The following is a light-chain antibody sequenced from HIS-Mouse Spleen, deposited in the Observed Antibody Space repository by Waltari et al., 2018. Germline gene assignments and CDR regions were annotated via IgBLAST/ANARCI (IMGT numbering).Light chain of an antibody. CDR1: SSNLRSTS. Sequence: QSVLPPPPSASGTPVPRVTISCSGSSSNLRSTSVYCYQQPPGTAPKLLIYRKNQRPSGVPDRFSGPKSGTSASLAISGLRSEDEADYYCAAWDDSLSGHVVFGGGTKLTVL. J-gene: IGLJ2*01. V-gene: IGLV1-47*01. CDR2: RKN. CDR3: AAWDDSLSGHVV.